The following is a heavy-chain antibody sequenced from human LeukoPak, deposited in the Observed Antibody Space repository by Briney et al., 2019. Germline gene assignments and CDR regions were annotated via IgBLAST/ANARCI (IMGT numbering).Heavy chain of an antibody. CDR2: IIPIFGTA. Sequence: GASVKVSCRASGGTFSSYAISWVRQAPGQGLEWVGGIIPIFGTANYAQKFQGRVTITADESTSTAYMELRSLRSDDTAVYYCARVEGYSSSWYGPEDRNWFDPWGQGTLVTVSS. CDR1: GGTFSSYA. J-gene: IGHJ5*02. V-gene: IGHV1-69*13. D-gene: IGHD6-13*01. CDR3: ARVEGYSSSWYGPEDRNWFDP.